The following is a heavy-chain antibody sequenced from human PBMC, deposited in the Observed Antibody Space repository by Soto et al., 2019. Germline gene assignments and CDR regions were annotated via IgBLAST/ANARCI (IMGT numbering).Heavy chain of an antibody. J-gene: IGHJ4*02. CDR2: IYYSGST. Sequence: SETLSLTCTVSGGSISSGGYYWSWIRQHPGKGLEWIGYIYYSGSTYYNPSLKSRVTISVDTSKNQFSLKLSSVTAADTAVYYCARSQSLRIYYFDYWGQGTLVTVSS. V-gene: IGHV4-31*03. CDR1: GGSISSGGYY. D-gene: IGHD2-15*01. CDR3: ARSQSLRIYYFDY.